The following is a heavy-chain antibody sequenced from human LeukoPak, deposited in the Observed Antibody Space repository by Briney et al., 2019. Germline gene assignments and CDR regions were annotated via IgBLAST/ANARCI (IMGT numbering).Heavy chain of an antibody. V-gene: IGHV3-21*01. J-gene: IGHJ4*02. Sequence: GGSLRLSCAAFGFTFSSYSMNWVRQAPGKGLEWVSSISSSSSYIYYADSVKGRFTISRDNAKNSLYLQMNSLRAEDTAVYYCARDVLHTPFDYWGQGTLVTVSS. D-gene: IGHD2/OR15-2a*01. CDR2: ISSSSSYI. CDR3: ARDVLHTPFDY. CDR1: GFTFSSYS.